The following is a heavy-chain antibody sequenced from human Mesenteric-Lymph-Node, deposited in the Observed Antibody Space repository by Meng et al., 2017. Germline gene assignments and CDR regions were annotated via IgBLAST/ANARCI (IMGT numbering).Heavy chain of an antibody. D-gene: IGHD1-26*01. J-gene: IGHJ4*02. CDR2: ISAYNGNT. CDR1: GYTFTSYG. CDR3: AREPSGSYHGWYYFDY. V-gene: IGHV1-18*01. Sequence: ASVKVSCKASGYTFTSYGISWVRQAPGQGLEWRGWISAYNGNTNYAQKLQGRVTMTTDTSTSTAYMELRSLRSDDTAVYYCAREPSGSYHGWYYFDYWGQGTLVTVSS.